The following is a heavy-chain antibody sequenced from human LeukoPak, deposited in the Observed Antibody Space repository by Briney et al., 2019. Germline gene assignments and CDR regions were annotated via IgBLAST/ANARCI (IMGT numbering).Heavy chain of an antibody. J-gene: IGHJ5*02. Sequence: GGSLRLSCAASGFTFSSYSMNWVRQAPRKGLEWVSSISSSSSYIYYADSVKGRFTISRDNAKNSLYLQMNSLRAEDTAVYYCASYCSSTSCYNWFDPWGQGTLVTVSS. CDR2: ISSSSSYI. CDR3: ASYCSSTSCYNWFDP. D-gene: IGHD2-2*01. CDR1: GFTFSSYS. V-gene: IGHV3-21*01.